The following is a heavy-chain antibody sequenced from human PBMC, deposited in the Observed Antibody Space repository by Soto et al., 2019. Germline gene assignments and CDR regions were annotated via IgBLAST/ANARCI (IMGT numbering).Heavy chain of an antibody. CDR1: GYSFTSYW. J-gene: IGHJ6*02. V-gene: IGHV5-51*01. D-gene: IGHD6-13*01. CDR3: ARRIAAAGNDYYYYGMDV. Sequence: GEPLKISCKGSGYSFTSYWIGWVRQMPGKGLEWMGIIYPGDSDTRYSPSFQGQVTISADKSISTAYLQWSSLKASDTAMYYCARRIAAAGNDYYYYGMDVWGQGTTVTVSS. CDR2: IYPGDSDT.